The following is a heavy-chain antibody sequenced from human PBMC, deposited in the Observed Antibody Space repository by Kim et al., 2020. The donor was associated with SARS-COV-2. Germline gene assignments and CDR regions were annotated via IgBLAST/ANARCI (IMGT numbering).Heavy chain of an antibody. J-gene: IGHJ5*02. D-gene: IGHD6-13*01. Sequence: AKKFQGRVTMTRTTSISTAYMELSSLRSEDTAVYYCARVSSSSWYGSWFDPWGQGTLVTVSS. V-gene: IGHV1-8*01. CDR3: ARVSSSSWYGSWFDP.